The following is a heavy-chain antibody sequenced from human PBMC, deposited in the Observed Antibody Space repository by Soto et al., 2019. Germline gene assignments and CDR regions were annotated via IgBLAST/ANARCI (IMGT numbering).Heavy chain of an antibody. D-gene: IGHD2-15*01. J-gene: IGHJ4*02. V-gene: IGHV3-48*01. Sequence: EVQLVESGGGLVQRGGSLRLSCAASGFTFAIHSMNWVRQAPGKGLEWISYINGSSSTMYYADSVKGRFIISRYNADSSLYLQMNSLRAADTAVYYCARGDRFRCSGDRCFSDGLFLSWGQGTLVTVSS. CDR3: ARGDRFRCSGDRCFSDGLFLS. CDR1: GFTFAIHS. CDR2: INGSSSTM.